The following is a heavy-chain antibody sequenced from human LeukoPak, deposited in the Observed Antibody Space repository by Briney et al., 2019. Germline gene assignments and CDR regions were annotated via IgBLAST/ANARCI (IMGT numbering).Heavy chain of an antibody. CDR3: AELGITMIGGV. J-gene: IGHJ6*04. V-gene: IGHV3-23*01. Sequence: PGGSLRLSCAASEFTFSTYGMSWVRQAPGKGLEWVSGISGSGVSTFYAESVKGRCTISRDNSKNTLYLQMNSLRAEDTAVYYCAELGITMIGGVWGKGTTVTISS. CDR1: EFTFSTYG. D-gene: IGHD3-10*02. CDR2: ISGSGVST.